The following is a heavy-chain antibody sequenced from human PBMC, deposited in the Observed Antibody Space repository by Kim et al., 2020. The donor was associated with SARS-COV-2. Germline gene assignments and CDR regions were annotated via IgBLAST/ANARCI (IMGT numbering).Heavy chain of an antibody. J-gene: IGHJ4*02. D-gene: IGHD3-9*01. V-gene: IGHV4-39*01. CDR3: ARRPQSRYDILTGYRGGFDY. CDR1: GGSISSSSYY. CDR2: IYYSGST. Sequence: SETLSLTCTVSGGSISSSSYYWGWIRQPPGKGLEWIGSIYYSGSTYYNPSLKSRVTISVDTSKNQFSLKLSSVTAADTAVYYCARRPQSRYDILTGYRGGFDYWGQGTLVTVSS.